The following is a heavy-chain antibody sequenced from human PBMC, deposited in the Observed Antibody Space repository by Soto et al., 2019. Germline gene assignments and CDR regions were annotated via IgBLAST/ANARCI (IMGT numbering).Heavy chain of an antibody. V-gene: IGHV4-4*07. D-gene: IGHD4-17*01. CDR1: GGSIIKFY. Sequence: PSETLSLTCIVSGGSIIKFYWSWIRKTAGKGLEWMGRVYATGTTDYNPSLRSRVAMSVDISKKTFSLRLTSVTAADTGVYYCVRDGSKTLRDWFDPWGQGKLVTVS. CDR2: VYATGTT. CDR3: VRDGSKTLRDWFDP. J-gene: IGHJ5*02.